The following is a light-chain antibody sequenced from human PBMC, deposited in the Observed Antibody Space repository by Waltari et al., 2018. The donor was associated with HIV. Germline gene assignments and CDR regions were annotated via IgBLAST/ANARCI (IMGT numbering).Light chain of an antibody. Sequence: QSALTQPASVSGSPGQSITISCTGTGRAVGSYDLFSLYQQHPGKVPKLIISEVTKRPSGISNRFSGSKSGNTASLTISGLQAEDEADYYCCSYAGSRVFVVFGGGTKVSVL. CDR3: CSYAGSRVFVV. CDR1: GRAVGSYDL. CDR2: EVT. J-gene: IGLJ3*02. V-gene: IGLV2-23*02.